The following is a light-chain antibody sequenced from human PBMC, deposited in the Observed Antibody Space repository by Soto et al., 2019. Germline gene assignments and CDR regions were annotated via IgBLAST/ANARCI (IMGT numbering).Light chain of an antibody. V-gene: IGKV1-17*03. CDR2: AAS. Sequence: DIQMTQSPSAMSASVGDRVTITCRASQDINNYLAWFQQKPGKVPNSLIYAASSLKSGVPSRFSGSGSGTDFTLTISSLQTEDFAPYYCVQHNSYPWTFGQGTKVEIK. CDR1: QDINNY. J-gene: IGKJ1*01. CDR3: VQHNSYPWT.